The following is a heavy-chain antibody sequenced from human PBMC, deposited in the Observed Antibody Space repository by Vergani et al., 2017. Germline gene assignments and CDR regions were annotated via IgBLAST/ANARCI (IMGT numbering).Heavy chain of an antibody. CDR3: ARLQSTRIAAAGTNYYYGMDV. Sequence: QVQLVQSGAEVKKPGASVKVSCKASGYTFTSYAMHWVRQAPGQRLEWMGWINAGNGNTKYSQKFQGRVTITRDTSASTAYMELSSLRSEDTAVYYCARLQSTRIAAAGTNYYYGMDVWGQGTTVTVSS. V-gene: IGHV1-3*01. D-gene: IGHD6-13*01. CDR1: GYTFTSYA. CDR2: INAGNGNT. J-gene: IGHJ6*02.